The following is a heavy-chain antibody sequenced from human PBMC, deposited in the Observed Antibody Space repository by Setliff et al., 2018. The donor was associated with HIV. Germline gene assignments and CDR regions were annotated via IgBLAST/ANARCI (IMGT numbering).Heavy chain of an antibody. Sequence: ASVKVSCKASGYTFTSYFIHWVRQAPGQGLEWMGVIYPSGDVTNSAEKFRGRVTMIRDTSTTTDYMELSSLTSEDTAVYYCAREAPQWGGSEYWGQGTLVTVS. V-gene: IGHV1-46*01. CDR2: IYPSGDVT. CDR1: GYTFTSYF. J-gene: IGHJ4*02. CDR3: AREAPQWGGSEY. D-gene: IGHD1-26*01.